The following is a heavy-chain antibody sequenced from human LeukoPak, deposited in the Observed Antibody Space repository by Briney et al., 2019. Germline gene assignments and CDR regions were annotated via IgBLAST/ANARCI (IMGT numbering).Heavy chain of an antibody. CDR2: INPNSGGT. Sequence: GASVKVSCKASGYTFTGYYMHWVRQAPGQGLEWMGWINPNSGGTNYAQKFQGWVTMTRDTSISTAYMELSRLRSEDTAVYYCARDLYCSSTSCRFTFDYWGQGTLVTVSS. CDR1: GYTFTGYY. CDR3: ARDLYCSSTSCRFTFDY. D-gene: IGHD2-2*01. J-gene: IGHJ4*02. V-gene: IGHV1-2*04.